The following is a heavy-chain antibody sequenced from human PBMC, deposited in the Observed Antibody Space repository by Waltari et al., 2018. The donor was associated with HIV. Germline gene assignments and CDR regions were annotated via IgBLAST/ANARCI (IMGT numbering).Heavy chain of an antibody. D-gene: IGHD3-10*01. J-gene: IGHJ4*02. CDR2: IIPIFGTA. CDR1: GGTFSSYA. V-gene: IGHV1-69*01. CDR3: ARGEELLWFGESPSFFDY. Sequence: QVQLVQSGAEVKKPGSSVKVSCKASGGTFSSYAISWVRQAPGQGLEWMGGIIPIFGTANYAQKFQGRGTITADESTNTAYMELSSLRSEDTAVYYCARGEELLWFGESPSFFDYWGQGTLVTVSS.